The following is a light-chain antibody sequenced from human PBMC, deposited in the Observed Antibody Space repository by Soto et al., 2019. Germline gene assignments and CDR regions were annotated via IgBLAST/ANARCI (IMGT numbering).Light chain of an antibody. V-gene: IGKV3-20*01. J-gene: IGKJ5*01. CDR2: GAS. Sequence: EIVLTQSPATLSLSPGERATLSCRASQSVSSYLAWYQQKPGQAPRLLIYGASSRATGIPDRFSGSGSGTDFTLTISRLQPDDFAVYYRQQYGSSPTFGQGTRLEIK. CDR3: QQYGSSPT. CDR1: QSVSSY.